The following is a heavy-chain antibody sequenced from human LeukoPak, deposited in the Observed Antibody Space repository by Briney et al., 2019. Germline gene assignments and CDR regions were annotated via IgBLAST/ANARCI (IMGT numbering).Heavy chain of an antibody. D-gene: IGHD3-10*01. CDR3: TRQEWFGELSSY. V-gene: IGHV3-73*01. CDR1: GFTFSGSA. J-gene: IGHJ4*02. CDR2: IRSKAKSYAT. Sequence: GGSLRLSCAASGFTFSGSAMHWVRQASGKGLEWVGRIRSKAKSYATAYAASVKGRFTISRDDSKNTAYLQMNSLKTEDTAVYYCTRQEWFGELSSYWGQGTLVTVSS.